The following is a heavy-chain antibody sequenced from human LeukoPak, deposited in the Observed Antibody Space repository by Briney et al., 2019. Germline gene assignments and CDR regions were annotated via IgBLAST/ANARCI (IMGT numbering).Heavy chain of an antibody. J-gene: IGHJ4*02. CDR3: AKTGTPWYYFDY. D-gene: IGHD6-13*01. CDR2: ISGSGGST. CDR1: GFTFSSYW. V-gene: IGHV3-23*01. Sequence: GGSLRLSCAASGFTFSSYWMSWVRQAPGKGLEWVSAISGSGGSTYYADSVKGRFTISRDNSKNTLYPQMNSLRAEDTAVYYCAKTGTPWYYFDYWGQGTLVTVSS.